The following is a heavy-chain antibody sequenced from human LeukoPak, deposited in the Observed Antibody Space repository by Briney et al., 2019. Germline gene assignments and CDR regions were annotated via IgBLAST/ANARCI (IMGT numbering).Heavy chain of an antibody. J-gene: IGHJ6*02. Sequence: GGSVRLSCEASGYTFSNYYMSWVRQAPGKGLEWVSYISSIGSTIYYADSVEGRFTISRDNGKTPLYLQMNSLRAEDTAVYYCARNHGGNSGPRVVEYYGMDVWGQGTTVTVSS. CDR2: ISSIGSTI. D-gene: IGHD4-23*01. CDR1: GYTFSNYY. CDR3: ARNHGGNSGPRVVEYYGMDV. V-gene: IGHV3-11*01.